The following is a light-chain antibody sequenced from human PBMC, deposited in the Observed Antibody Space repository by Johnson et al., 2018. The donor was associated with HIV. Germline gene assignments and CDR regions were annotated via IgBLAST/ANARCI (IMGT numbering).Light chain of an antibody. CDR3: GTWDSSLSALYV. J-gene: IGLJ1*01. V-gene: IGLV1-51*01. CDR1: SSNIGNNY. Sequence: QSVLTQPPSVSAAPGQKVTISCSGSSSNIGNNYVSWYQQLPGTAPKLLIYDNNKRPSGIPDRFSGSKSGTSATLGITGLQTGYEADYYCGTWDSSLSALYVFGTGTKVTVL. CDR2: DNN.